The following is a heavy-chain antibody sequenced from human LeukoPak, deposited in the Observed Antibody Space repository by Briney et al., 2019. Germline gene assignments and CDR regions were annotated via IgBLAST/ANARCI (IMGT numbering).Heavy chain of an antibody. CDR3: ARALGYYYYYGMDV. J-gene: IGHJ6*02. V-gene: IGHV4-34*01. D-gene: IGHD7-27*01. Sequence: SETLSLTCAVYGGSFSDYYWSWIRQPPGKGLEWIGEINHSGSTNYNPSLKSRVTISVDTSKNQFSLKLSSVTAADTAVYYCARALGYYYYYGMDVWGQGTTVTVSS. CDR2: INHSGST. CDR1: GGSFSDYY.